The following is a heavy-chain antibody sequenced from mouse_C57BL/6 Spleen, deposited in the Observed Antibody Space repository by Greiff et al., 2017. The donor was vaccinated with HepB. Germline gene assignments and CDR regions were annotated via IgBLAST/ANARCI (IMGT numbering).Heavy chain of an antibody. J-gene: IGHJ3*01. Sequence: EVKVEESGGGLVQPGGSLKLSCAASGFTFSDYYMYWVRQTPEKRLEWVAYISNGGGSTYYPDTVKGRFTISRDNAKNTLYLQLSRLKSEDTAMYYCARRGGSSPWFAYWGQGTLVTVSA. D-gene: IGHD1-1*01. CDR3: ARRGGSSPWFAY. CDR2: ISNGGGST. V-gene: IGHV5-12*01. CDR1: GFTFSDYY.